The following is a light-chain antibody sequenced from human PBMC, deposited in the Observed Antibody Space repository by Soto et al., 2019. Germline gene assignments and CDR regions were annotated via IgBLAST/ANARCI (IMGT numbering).Light chain of an antibody. CDR2: TNT. Sequence: QSVLTQPPSASGTPGQRVTISCSGSSSNVGGNPVNWYQHVPTTAPKLLIYTNTQRPSGVTDRFSGSKSGTSASLAISGLQSEDEDDYYCASWDESLNGNVFGTGTKLTV. CDR3: ASWDESLNGNV. J-gene: IGLJ1*01. V-gene: IGLV1-44*01. CDR1: SSNVGGNP.